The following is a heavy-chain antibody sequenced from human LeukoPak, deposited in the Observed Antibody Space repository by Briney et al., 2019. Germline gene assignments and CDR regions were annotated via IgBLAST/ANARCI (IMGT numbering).Heavy chain of an antibody. CDR2: VKSKSDGGIT. J-gene: IGHJ4*02. V-gene: IGHV3-15*01. D-gene: IGHD2-15*01. Sequence: PGGSLRLSCAASGFTLSSARMSWVRQAPGKGLEWVGRVKSKSDGGITEYAAPVKGRLTISRDDSKNTLYLQMNSLKTEDTAVYYCTTLGYCSGGSCSGYWGQGTLVTVSS. CDR1: GFTLSSAR. CDR3: TTLGYCSGGSCSGY.